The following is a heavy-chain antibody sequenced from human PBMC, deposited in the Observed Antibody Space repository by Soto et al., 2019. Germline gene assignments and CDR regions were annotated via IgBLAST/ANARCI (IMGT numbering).Heavy chain of an antibody. CDR1: GFTFSSYA. CDR3: EKSPLFWWSRRGFDS. J-gene: IGHJ5*01. CDR2: ISGSGGGT. Sequence: PGGSLRLSCAASGFTFSSYAMSWVRQAPGKGLEWVSAISGSGGGTYYVDSVKGRFTISRDNSKNSLYLQMNSLRAEDTAVYYCEKSPLFWWSRRGFDSWGQGTLVTVSP. V-gene: IGHV3-23*01. D-gene: IGHD2-21*01.